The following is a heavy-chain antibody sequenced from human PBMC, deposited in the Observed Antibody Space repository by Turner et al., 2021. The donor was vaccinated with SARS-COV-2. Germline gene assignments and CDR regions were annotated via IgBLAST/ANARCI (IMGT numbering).Heavy chain of an antibody. Sequence: QVQLQEAGPGLVKPSETLSPTCTVSGCSISSYYWSWIRQPPGKGREWIGYSYYSGITNYNPSLKSRVTISVDTSKIQFSLKLSSVTAADTAVYYCARQGVDDILTGYTDYYYGMDVWGQGTTVTVSS. CDR1: GCSISSYY. CDR2: SYYSGIT. D-gene: IGHD3-9*01. V-gene: IGHV4-59*08. CDR3: ARQGVDDILTGYTDYYYGMDV. J-gene: IGHJ6*02.